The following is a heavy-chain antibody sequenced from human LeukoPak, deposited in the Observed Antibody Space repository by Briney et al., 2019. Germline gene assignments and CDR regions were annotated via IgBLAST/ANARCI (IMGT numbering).Heavy chain of an antibody. D-gene: IGHD2-2*02. J-gene: IGHJ4*02. CDR3: AKFRYSRYFDF. Sequence: GGSLRLSCAASGFTFRNYPMSWVRQAPGKGLVWGSSISGSGNTYYADSVKGRFTISRDNSQNTLSLQMNSLRVEDTAVYYCAKFRYSRYFDFWGQGTLVTVSS. V-gene: IGHV3-23*01. CDR1: GFTFRNYP. CDR2: ISGSGNT.